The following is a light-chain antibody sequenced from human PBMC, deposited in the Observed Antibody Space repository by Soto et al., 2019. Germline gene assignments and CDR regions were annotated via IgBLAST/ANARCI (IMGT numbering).Light chain of an antibody. J-gene: IGLJ2*01. CDR2: DVS. V-gene: IGLV2-14*01. CDR3: SSYTTSSTVV. Sequence: QSALTQPASVSGSPGQSITISCTGASSDVGGYNSVSWYQQHPGKAPKLMIYDVSNRPSGVSNRFSGSKSGNTASLTISGLQAEDEADYYCSSYTTSSTVVFGSGTKLTVL. CDR1: SSDVGGYNS.